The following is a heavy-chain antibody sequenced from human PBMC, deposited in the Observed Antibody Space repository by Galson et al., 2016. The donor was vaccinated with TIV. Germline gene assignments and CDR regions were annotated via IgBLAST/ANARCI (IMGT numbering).Heavy chain of an antibody. V-gene: IGHV1-69*04. D-gene: IGHD3-16*01. CDR3: AREVAHVDSVMLNADAFNV. CDR1: GGILRSYA. CDR2: IIPLLGRP. Sequence: SVKVSCKASGGILRSYAISWVRQAPGQGLEWMGRIIPLLGRPDHAQKFQGRVTITADISTDTAYLELSSLRSEDTAIYYCAREVAHVDSVMLNADAFNVWGQRTMVTVSS. J-gene: IGHJ3*01.